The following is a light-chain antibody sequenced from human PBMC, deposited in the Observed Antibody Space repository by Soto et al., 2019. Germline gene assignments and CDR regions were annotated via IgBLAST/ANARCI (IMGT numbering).Light chain of an antibody. CDR1: QRVSSNY. Sequence: IALTQSPGTLSLSPGERATLSCRASQRVSSNYVAWYQHKPGQAPRLLIHGASIRVTGIPDRFSGSGSGTDFTLTISRLEPEDFAVYYCHQYGTLPYAFGQGTKLQIK. J-gene: IGKJ2*01. V-gene: IGKV3-20*01. CDR3: HQYGTLPYA. CDR2: GAS.